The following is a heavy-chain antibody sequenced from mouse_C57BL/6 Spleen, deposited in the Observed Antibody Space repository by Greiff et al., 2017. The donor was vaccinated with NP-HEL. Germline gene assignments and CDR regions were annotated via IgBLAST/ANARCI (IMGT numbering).Heavy chain of an antibody. CDR2: IHPNSGST. J-gene: IGHJ2*01. V-gene: IGHV1-64*01. Sequence: QVQLQQPGAELVKPGASVKLSCKASGYTFTSYWMHWVKQRPGQGLEWIGMIHPNSGSTNYNEKFKSKATLTVDKSSSTAYMQLSSLTSEDSAVYYGARQFITTGYYFDYWGQGTTLTVSS. CDR1: GYTFTSYW. D-gene: IGHD1-1*01. CDR3: ARQFITTGYYFDY.